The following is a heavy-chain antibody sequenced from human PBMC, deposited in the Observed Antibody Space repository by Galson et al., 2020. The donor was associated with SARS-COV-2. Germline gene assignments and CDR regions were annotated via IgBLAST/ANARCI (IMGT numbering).Heavy chain of an antibody. CDR1: GFTFSSYT. J-gene: IGHJ6*03. Sequence: GGSLRLSCVASGFTFSSYTMNWVRQAPGKGQEWVSSISSTSTYIYYADSVKGRFSISRDNAKSSLYLQMNNLRPEDTAVYYCARDSRYALQQGSYYYYMDVWGKGTTVTVSS. V-gene: IGHV3-21*01. CDR2: ISSTSTYI. D-gene: IGHD2-8*01. CDR3: ARDSRYALQQGSYYYYMDV.